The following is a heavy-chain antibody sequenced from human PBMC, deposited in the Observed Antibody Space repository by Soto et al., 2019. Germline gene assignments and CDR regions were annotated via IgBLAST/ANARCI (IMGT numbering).Heavy chain of an antibody. V-gene: IGHV3-15*07. CDR2: IKSKKDGGTT. D-gene: IGHD2-15*01. J-gene: IGHJ2*01. Sequence: PGGSLRLSCAASGFTFSDAWVNWVRQTPGQGLEWVGRIKSKKDGGTTDFAASVKGRFAISRDDSKNTLFLQMNSLRAEDTAVYYCAKGHCTGGTCYSRYWYFDLWGRGALVTVSS. CDR3: AKGHCTGGTCYSRYWYFDL. CDR1: GFTFSDAW.